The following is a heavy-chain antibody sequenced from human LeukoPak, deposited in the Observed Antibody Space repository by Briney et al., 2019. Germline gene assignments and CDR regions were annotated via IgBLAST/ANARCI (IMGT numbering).Heavy chain of an antibody. CDR1: GASISSFY. CDR3: ARGEAWRDGDDNWFDP. Sequence: PSETLSLTCTVSGASISSFYWSWIRQPPGKGLEWIGYIYYNGKTDYNPSLKSRVTMSVDTSKNQFSLKLSSVTAADTAVYYCARGEAWRDGDDNWFDPWGQGTLVTVSS. CDR2: IYYNGKT. D-gene: IGHD4-17*01. J-gene: IGHJ5*02. V-gene: IGHV4-59*12.